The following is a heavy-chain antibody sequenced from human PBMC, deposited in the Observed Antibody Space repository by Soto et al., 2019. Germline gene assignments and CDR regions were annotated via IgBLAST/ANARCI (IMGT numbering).Heavy chain of an antibody. CDR1: GFTFSTYW. V-gene: IGHV3-7*01. CDR2: INQDGSEK. CDR3: SRSLNY. J-gene: IGHJ4*02. Sequence: GGSLRLSCAASGFTFSTYWMDWVRQTPGKGLEWVANINQDGSEKNYVDSVKGRFTIYRDNAKNSLYLQMSSLTAEDSALYYCSRSLNYWGQGTLVTVS.